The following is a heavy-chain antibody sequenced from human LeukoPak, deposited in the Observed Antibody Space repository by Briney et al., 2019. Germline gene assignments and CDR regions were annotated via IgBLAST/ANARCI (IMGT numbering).Heavy chain of an antibody. CDR1: GYTFTSHG. J-gene: IGHJ4*02. CDR3: SRLPVREATGPIDN. V-gene: IGHV1-18*01. CDR2: ISAYNGNR. Sequence: AAVKVSCMASGYTFTSHGISLVRQAPGPGLEWTGLISAYNGNRNYAQKLQGRVTMTTYICNGTDSMQLRSVRFDGRAADYCSRLPVREATGPIDNWGQGTLVTASS. D-gene: IGHD1-1*01.